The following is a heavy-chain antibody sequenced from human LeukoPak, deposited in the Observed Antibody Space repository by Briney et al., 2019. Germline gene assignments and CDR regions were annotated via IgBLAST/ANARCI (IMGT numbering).Heavy chain of an antibody. Sequence: GASVKVSCKASGYTLTSYYMHWVRQAPGQGLEWMGRINPSGGSTSYAQKFQGRVTTTRDTSTSTVYMELSSLRPEDTAVYYCATVASGSYSYFDYWGQGTLVTVSS. CDR2: INPSGGST. CDR3: ATVASGSYSYFDY. CDR1: GYTLTSYY. V-gene: IGHV1-46*01. D-gene: IGHD1-26*01. J-gene: IGHJ4*02.